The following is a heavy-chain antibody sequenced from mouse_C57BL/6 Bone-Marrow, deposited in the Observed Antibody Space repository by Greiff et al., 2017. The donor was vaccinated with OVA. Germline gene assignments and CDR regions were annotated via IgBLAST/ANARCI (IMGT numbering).Heavy chain of an antibody. CDR2: IDPETGGT. V-gene: IGHV1-15*01. CDR1: GYTFTDYE. CDR3: TRKEGGNAMDY. J-gene: IGHJ4*01. Sequence: LVESGAELVRPGASVTLSCKASGYTFTDYEMHWVKQTPVHGLEWIGAIDPETGGTAYNQKFKGKAILTADKSSSTAYMELRSLTSEDSAVYYSTRKEGGNAMDYWGQGTSVTVSS.